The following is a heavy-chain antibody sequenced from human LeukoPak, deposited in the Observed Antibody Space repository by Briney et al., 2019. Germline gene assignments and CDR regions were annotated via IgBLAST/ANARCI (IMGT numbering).Heavy chain of an antibody. Sequence: SETLSLTCTVSGGSISSYYWSWIRQPPGKGLEWIGYIYYSGSTNYNPSLKSRVTISVDTSKNQFSLKLSSVTAADTAVYYCARDFRETQRRSMRRYYYYYMDVWGKGTTVTVSS. CDR1: GGSISSYY. V-gene: IGHV4-59*12. J-gene: IGHJ6*03. D-gene: IGHD3-10*01. CDR2: IYYSGST. CDR3: ARDFRETQRRSMRRYYYYYMDV.